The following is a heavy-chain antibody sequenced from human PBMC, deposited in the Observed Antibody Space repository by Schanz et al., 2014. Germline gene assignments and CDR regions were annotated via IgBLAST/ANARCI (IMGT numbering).Heavy chain of an antibody. J-gene: IGHJ5*02. Sequence: QLQLQESGPGLVKPSETLSLTCTVSGGSISSSSYYWGWIRQPPGKGLEWIGSIYYSGSTYYNPPYRVRFPIPVATPKTPFSLKRSCVTAADTAVYYCARGGDFCSSTSCYLLAWFDPWGQGTLVTVSS. CDR2: IYYSGST. CDR3: ARGGDFCSSTSCYLLAWFDP. D-gene: IGHD2-2*01. V-gene: IGHV4-39*02. CDR1: GGSISSSSYY.